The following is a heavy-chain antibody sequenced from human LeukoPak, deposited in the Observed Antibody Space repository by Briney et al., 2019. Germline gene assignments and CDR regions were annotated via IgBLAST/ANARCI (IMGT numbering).Heavy chain of an antibody. CDR1: GGSFSGYY. CDR2: INHSGST. V-gene: IGHV4-34*01. CDR3: ARPVRGP. J-gene: IGHJ5*02. Sequence: SETLSLTCAVYGGSFSGYYWSWIRQPPGKGLEWIGEINHSGSTNYNPSLKSRVTISVDTSTNQFSLKVSSVTAADTAMYYCARPVRGPWGQGTLVTVSS.